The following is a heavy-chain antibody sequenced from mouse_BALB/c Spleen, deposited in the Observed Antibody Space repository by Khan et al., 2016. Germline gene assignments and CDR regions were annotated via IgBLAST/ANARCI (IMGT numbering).Heavy chain of an antibody. CDR2: INPYNGDT. J-gene: IGHJ3*01. CDR1: GYSFTGYF. Sequence: VQLKQSGPELVKPGASVKISCKASGYSFTGYFMNWVKQSHGKSLEWIGRINPYNGDTFYNQKFKGNATLTVDKSSSTAHLDLLSLTSADSAVYYCVRSGRYDGSAWFAYWGQGTLVTVSA. V-gene: IGHV1-37*01. D-gene: IGHD2-14*01. CDR3: VRSGRYDGSAWFAY.